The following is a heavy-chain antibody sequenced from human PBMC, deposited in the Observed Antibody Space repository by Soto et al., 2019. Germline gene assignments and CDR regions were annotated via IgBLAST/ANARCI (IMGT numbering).Heavy chain of an antibody. Sequence: EVQLVESGGGLVKPGGSLRLSCAASGFPFTKAWMTWVRQAPGKGLEWVGRIRSKTSSETREYAAPVKGRFTISRDDSKNMLYLEMNSLKIEDTGVYYCTTDGFTGIVGIWGQGTMVTVSS. CDR2: IRSKTSSETR. D-gene: IGHD3-22*01. CDR1: GFPFTKAW. J-gene: IGHJ3*02. V-gene: IGHV3-15*01. CDR3: TTDGFTGIVGI.